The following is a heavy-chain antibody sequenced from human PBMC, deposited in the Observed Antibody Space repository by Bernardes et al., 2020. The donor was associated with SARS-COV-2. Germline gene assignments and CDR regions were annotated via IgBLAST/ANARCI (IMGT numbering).Heavy chain of an antibody. CDR1: GFTFSSYA. V-gene: IGHV3-23*01. CDR3: AKRPAHTYYYGMDV. CDR2: ISGSGGST. J-gene: IGHJ6*02. Sequence: GSLRLSCAASGFTFSSYAMSWVRQAPGKGLEWVSAISGSGGSTYYADSVKGRFTISRDNSKNTLYLQMNSLRAEDTAVYYCAKRPAHTYYYGMDVWGQGTTVTVSS.